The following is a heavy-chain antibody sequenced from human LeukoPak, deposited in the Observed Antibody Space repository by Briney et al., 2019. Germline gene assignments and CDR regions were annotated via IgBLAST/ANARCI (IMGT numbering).Heavy chain of an antibody. V-gene: IGHV4-61*02. J-gene: IGHJ5*02. CDR1: GGSISSGSYY. D-gene: IGHD2-15*01. CDR3: ARAYSNWFDP. Sequence: PSETLSLTCTVSGGSISSGSYYWSWIRQPAGKGLEWIGRIYISGITNYNPSLKSRVTISVDTSKNQFSLKLSSVTAADTAVYYCARAYSNWFDPWGQGTLVTVSS. CDR2: IYISGIT.